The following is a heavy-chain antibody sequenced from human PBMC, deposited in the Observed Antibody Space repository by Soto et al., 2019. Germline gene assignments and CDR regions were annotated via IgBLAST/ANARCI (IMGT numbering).Heavy chain of an antibody. V-gene: IGHV3-33*01. D-gene: IGHD1-26*01. CDR1: GFTFSNYG. J-gene: IGHJ6*02. CDR3: ASDLVGASDSYGLDV. Sequence: PGGSLRLSCEASGFTFSNYGMHWVRQAPGKGLEWVAIIWHDGNNKYYADSVRGRFIISRDNSKNRLYLQMNSLRAEDTAVYYCASDLVGASDSYGLDVWGQGTPVTV. CDR2: IWHDGNNK.